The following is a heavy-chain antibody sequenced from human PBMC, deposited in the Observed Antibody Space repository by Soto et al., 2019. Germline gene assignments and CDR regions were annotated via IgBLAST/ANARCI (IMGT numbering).Heavy chain of an antibody. V-gene: IGHV2-70*01. CDR2: LDWDDAK. CDR1: GFSLSTSGMS. J-gene: IGHJ4*02. D-gene: IGHD4-17*01. CDR3: ARAFMTTVTALDF. Sequence: SGPTLVHPTQTLTLTCTFSGFSLSTSGMSVSWIRQPPGKALEWLALLDWDDAKYYSPSLKTRLTISKGTSKNQVVLKMTNMDPVDTATYYCARAFMTTVTALDFWGQGTLVTVSS.